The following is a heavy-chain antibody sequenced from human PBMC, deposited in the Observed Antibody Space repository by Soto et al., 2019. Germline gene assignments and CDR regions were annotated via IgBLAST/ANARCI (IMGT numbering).Heavy chain of an antibody. D-gene: IGHD2-21*02. Sequence: QVQLVQSGAEEKKPGASVKVSCKASGYTCTSYVMHLVRQAPGQRLEWMGWINAGNGNTKYSQKFQGRVTITRDTSASTAYMELSSLRSEDTAVYYCARSIVVVTALDYWGQGTLVTVSS. V-gene: IGHV1-3*05. CDR3: ARSIVVVTALDY. J-gene: IGHJ4*02. CDR1: GYTCTSYV. CDR2: INAGNGNT.